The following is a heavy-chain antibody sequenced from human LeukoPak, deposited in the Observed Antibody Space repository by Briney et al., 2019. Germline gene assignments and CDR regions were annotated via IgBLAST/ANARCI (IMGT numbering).Heavy chain of an antibody. CDR2: IIPIFGTA. V-gene: IGHV1-69*01. J-gene: IGHJ6*02. D-gene: IGHD2-2*02. CDR3: ARDYAIVVVPAAIRFWNYYYYGMDV. CDR1: GGTFSSYA. Sequence: SVKVSCKASGGTFSSYAISWVRQAPGQGLEWMGGIIPIFGTANYAQKFQGRVTITADESTSTAYMELSSLRSEDTAVYYCARDYAIVVVPAAIRFWNYYYYGMDVWGQGTTVTVSS.